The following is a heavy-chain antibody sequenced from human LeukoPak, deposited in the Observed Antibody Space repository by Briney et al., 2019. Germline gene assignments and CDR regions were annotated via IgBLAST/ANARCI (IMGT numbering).Heavy chain of an antibody. D-gene: IGHD1-14*01. CDR1: GGSISSSSYY. J-gene: IGHJ3*02. Sequence: PSETLSLTCTVSGGSISSSSYYWGWIRQPPGKGLEWIGSIYYSGSTYYNPSLKSRITMSVDTSKNQFSLKLGSVTAADTAVFYCARHKTGTRAFDIWGQGTMVTVSS. CDR3: ARHKTGTRAFDI. CDR2: IYYSGST. V-gene: IGHV4-39*01.